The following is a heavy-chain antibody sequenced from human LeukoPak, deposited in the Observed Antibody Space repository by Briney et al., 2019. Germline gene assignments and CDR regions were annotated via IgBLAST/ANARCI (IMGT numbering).Heavy chain of an antibody. Sequence: GGSLRLSCAASGFTFSTYGMHWVRQAPGKGLEWVAVISYDGSNKNYADSVKGRFTISRDNSKNTLYLQMSSLRGEDTAVYYCAKDHTSSWYYFDYWAREPWSPSPQ. CDR2: ISYDGSNK. V-gene: IGHV3-30*18. J-gene: IGHJ4*02. D-gene: IGHD6-13*01. CDR3: AKDHTSSWYYFDY. CDR1: GFTFSTYG.